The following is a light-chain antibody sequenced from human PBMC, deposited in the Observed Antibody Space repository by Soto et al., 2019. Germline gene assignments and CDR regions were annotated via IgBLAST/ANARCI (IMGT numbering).Light chain of an antibody. J-gene: IGKJ3*01. CDR1: QDISNY. V-gene: IGKV1-33*01. Sequence: DIQMTQSPSSLSASVGDRVTITCQASQDISNYLNWYQQKPGKAPTLLIYDASTLETGVPSRCSGSGSGTDFTFTISSLQPEDIATYYCQQYDNLPPFTFGPGTKVDIK. CDR3: QQYDNLPPFT. CDR2: DAS.